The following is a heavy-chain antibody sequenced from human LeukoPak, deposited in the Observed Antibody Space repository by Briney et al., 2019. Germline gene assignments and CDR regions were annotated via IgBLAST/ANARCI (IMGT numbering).Heavy chain of an antibody. CDR2: IYHSGST. V-gene: IGHV4-38-2*01. Sequence: SETLSLTCAVSGYSISSGYYWGWTRQPPGKGLEWIGSIYHSGSTHYNPSPKSRVTLSVDTTKNQFSLKLSSVTAADTAVYYCARTAPEHDSRSWFYYYYYYMDVWGKGTTVTVTS. D-gene: IGHD6-13*01. CDR1: GYSISSGYY. CDR3: ARTAPEHDSRSWFYYYYYYMDV. J-gene: IGHJ6*03.